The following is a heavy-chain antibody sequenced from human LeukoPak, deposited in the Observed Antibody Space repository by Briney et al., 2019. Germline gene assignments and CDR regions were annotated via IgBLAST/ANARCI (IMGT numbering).Heavy chain of an antibody. Sequence: GGSLRLSCAASGFSFSSYGMHWVRQAPGKGLEWVAVISYDGRNKYYADSVKGRFAISRDTSKNTLYLQMNSLRAEDTAVYYCASEDGHNPNLGFDYWGQGTLVTVSS. V-gene: IGHV3-30*03. D-gene: IGHD5-24*01. CDR2: ISYDGRNK. CDR1: GFSFSSYG. CDR3: ASEDGHNPNLGFDY. J-gene: IGHJ4*02.